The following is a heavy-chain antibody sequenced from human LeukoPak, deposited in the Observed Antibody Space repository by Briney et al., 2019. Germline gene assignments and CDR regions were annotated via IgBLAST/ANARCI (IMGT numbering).Heavy chain of an antibody. V-gene: IGHV4-38-2*02. CDR1: GGSISPYY. J-gene: IGHJ5*02. Sequence: SETLSLTCTVSGGSISPYYWSWIRQPPGKGLEWIGSIYHSGSTYYNPSLKSRVTISVDTSKNQFSLKLSSVTAADTAVYYCARAVNPYNWLDPWGQGTLVTVSS. CDR3: ARAVNPYNWLDP. D-gene: IGHD1-14*01. CDR2: IYHSGST.